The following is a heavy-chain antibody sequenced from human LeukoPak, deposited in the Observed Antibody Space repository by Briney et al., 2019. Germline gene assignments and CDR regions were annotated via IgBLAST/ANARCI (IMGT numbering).Heavy chain of an antibody. V-gene: IGHV3-23*01. Sequence: GGSLRLSCAASGFTFSSYAMSWVRQAPGKGLEWVSAISGSGGSTYYADSVKGRFTISRDNSKNTLYLQMNSLRAGDTAVYYCAKSGRSGYYYGSGSYPPPYYYYMDVWGKGTTVTVSS. CDR2: ISGSGGST. CDR1: GFTFSSYA. J-gene: IGHJ6*03. CDR3: AKSGRSGYYYGSGSYPPPYYYYMDV. D-gene: IGHD3-10*01.